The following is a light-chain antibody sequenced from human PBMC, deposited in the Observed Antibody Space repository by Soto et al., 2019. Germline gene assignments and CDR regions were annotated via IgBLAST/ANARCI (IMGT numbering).Light chain of an antibody. CDR3: QQYSNSLSST. CDR2: GAS. V-gene: IGKV3-20*01. Sequence: EIVLTQSPGTLSLSPGERATLSCRASQSVNSNYFAWYQQKPGQAPRLLIYGASSGATGIPDRFSGSGSGTDFTLTISSLEPEDFAVYYCQQYSNSLSSTFGQGTQLEIK. J-gene: IGKJ5*01. CDR1: QSVNSNY.